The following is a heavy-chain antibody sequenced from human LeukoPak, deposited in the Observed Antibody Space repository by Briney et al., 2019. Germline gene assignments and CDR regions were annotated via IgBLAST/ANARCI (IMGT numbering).Heavy chain of an antibody. V-gene: IGHV4-39*01. Sequence: SETLSLTCTIFGDSVSRSDSYWDWIRQPPGKGLEWIGTIYYSGRTYYSPSLKSRVTLSIDMSNNQFSLILSSVTAADTALYFCARRRYYDSSGYLEWGQGTLVTVSS. CDR2: IYYSGRT. CDR3: ARRRYYDSSGYLE. J-gene: IGHJ1*01. D-gene: IGHD3-22*01. CDR1: GDSVSRSDSY.